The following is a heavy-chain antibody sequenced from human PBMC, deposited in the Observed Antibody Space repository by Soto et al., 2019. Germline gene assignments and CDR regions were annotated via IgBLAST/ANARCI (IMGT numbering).Heavy chain of an antibody. D-gene: IGHD3-3*01. CDR1: GYTFPSSW. Sequence: GESLKISCKGSGYTFPSSWIVWVRQMPGKGLEWMGIIYPGDSDIRYSPSFQGQVTISVDKPIRTAYLQWSSLKASDTAMYYCARLGGHYDFWRGYYLDYWGQGTQVTVSS. J-gene: IGHJ4*02. CDR2: IYPGDSDI. V-gene: IGHV5-51*01. CDR3: ARLGGHYDFWRGYYLDY.